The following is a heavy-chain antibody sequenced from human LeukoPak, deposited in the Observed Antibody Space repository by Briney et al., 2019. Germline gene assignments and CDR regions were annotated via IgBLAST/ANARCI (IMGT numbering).Heavy chain of an antibody. D-gene: IGHD3-10*02. CDR3: AELGITMIGGV. Sequence: PGGSLRLSCVASGFSFSTYAMTWVRQAPGKGLEWVSAISGSGGNTYYADSVKGRFTISRDNAKNSLYLQMNSLRAEDTAVYYCAELGITMIGGVWGKGTTVTISS. J-gene: IGHJ6*04. V-gene: IGHV3-23*01. CDR2: ISGSGGNT. CDR1: GFSFSTYA.